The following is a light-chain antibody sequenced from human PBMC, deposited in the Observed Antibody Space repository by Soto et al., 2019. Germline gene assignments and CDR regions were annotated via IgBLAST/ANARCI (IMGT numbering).Light chain of an antibody. CDR1: QDISNY. Sequence: DIQMTQSTSSLSASVGDRVTITCRASQDISNYLAWYQQKPGKVPKLLIYAASTLQSGVPSRFSGSGSGTDFTLTISSLQPEDVATYYCQKYNSVPVWFGQGTKVEIK. V-gene: IGKV1-27*01. CDR3: QKYNSVPVW. CDR2: AAS. J-gene: IGKJ1*01.